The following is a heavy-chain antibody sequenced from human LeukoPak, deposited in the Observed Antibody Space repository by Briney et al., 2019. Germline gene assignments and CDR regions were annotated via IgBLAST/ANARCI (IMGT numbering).Heavy chain of an antibody. J-gene: IGHJ4*02. D-gene: IGHD4-17*01. CDR1: GGSMSSSSYY. V-gene: IGHV4-39*07. CDR3: ARIPTVTFFDY. CDR2: IYYSEST. Sequence: PSETLSLTCTVSGGSMSSSSYYWGWIRQPPGKGLEWIGSIYYSESTYQNPSLKSRVTISVDTSKNQFSLKLSSVTAADTAVYYCARIPTVTFFDYWGQGTLVTVSS.